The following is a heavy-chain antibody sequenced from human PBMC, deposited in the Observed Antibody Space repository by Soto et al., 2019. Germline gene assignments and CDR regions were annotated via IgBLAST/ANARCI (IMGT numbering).Heavy chain of an antibody. D-gene: IGHD6-13*01. CDR2: IIPILGIA. CDR3: ARDVDSSSGYAGLDY. Sequence: QVQLVQSGAEVKKPGSSVKVSCKASGGTFSSYTISWVRKVPGQALEWMGRIIPILGIANSAQKFQLRVTMTADKATSAAYLELSSLRSEDTAVSYWARDVDSSSGYAGLDYLGPGTRVTVSS. V-gene: IGHV1-69*08. CDR1: GGTFSSYT. J-gene: IGHJ4*02.